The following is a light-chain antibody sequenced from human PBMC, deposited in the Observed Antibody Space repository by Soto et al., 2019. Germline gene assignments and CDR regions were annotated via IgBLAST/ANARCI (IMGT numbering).Light chain of an antibody. Sequence: QSALTQPVSVSGSPGQSITISCTGTSSDIGSYNYVAWYQQFPGKTPKLIIYEVRNRPSGVSNRFSGSKSGSTASLTISGLQAEDEADYYCSSYSSINTYVFGSGTKLTVL. V-gene: IGLV2-14*01. CDR2: EVR. CDR3: SSYSSINTYV. CDR1: SSDIGSYNY. J-gene: IGLJ1*01.